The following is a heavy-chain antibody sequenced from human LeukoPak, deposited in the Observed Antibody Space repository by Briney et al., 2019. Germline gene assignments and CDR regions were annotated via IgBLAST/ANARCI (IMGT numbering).Heavy chain of an antibody. V-gene: IGHV4-4*02. CDR3: AKDFQPRYGSGSLNY. CDR1: GGSISSSNW. CDR2: IYHSGST. J-gene: IGHJ4*02. D-gene: IGHD3-10*01. Sequence: PSGTLSLTCAVSGGSISSSNWWSWVRQPPGKGLEWIGEIYHSGSTNYNPSLKSRVTISVDKSKNQFSLKLSSVTAADTAVYYCAKDFQPRYGSGSLNYWGQGTLVTVSS.